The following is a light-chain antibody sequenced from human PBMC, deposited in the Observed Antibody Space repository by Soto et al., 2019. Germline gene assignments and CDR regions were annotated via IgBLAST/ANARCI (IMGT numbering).Light chain of an antibody. CDR2: AAS. CDR3: LLHKSYLWT. CDR1: QGIRND. Sequence: DIQMTQSPSSLSASVGDRVTITCRASQGIRNDLSWYQQKPGKAPKRLIYAASSLQGGVPSRFSGSGSGTEFTLTITSLQADDFATYYCLLHKSYLWTFDQGIKVEI. J-gene: IGKJ1*01. V-gene: IGKV1-17*01.